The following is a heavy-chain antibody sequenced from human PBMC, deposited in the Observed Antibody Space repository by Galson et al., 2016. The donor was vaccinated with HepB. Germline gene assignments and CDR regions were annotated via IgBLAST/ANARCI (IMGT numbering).Heavy chain of an antibody. CDR3: GRDYYGYTMQGAMDV. Sequence: SLRLSCAASGFNLRKYTMYWVRQTPGKGLEWVAVISYDGDIENYADSVKGRFTISRDNSKSTLYLQMNSLRAEDTAVYYCGRDYYGYTMQGAMDVWGQGTTVTVSS. J-gene: IGHJ6*02. D-gene: IGHD3-10*01. V-gene: IGHV3-30*19. CDR2: ISYDGDIE. CDR1: GFNLRKYT.